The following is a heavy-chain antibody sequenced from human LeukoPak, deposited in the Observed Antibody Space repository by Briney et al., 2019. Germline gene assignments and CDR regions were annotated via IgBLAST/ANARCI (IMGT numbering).Heavy chain of an antibody. Sequence: GGSLRLSCAASGFTFSSYAMSWVRQAPGKGLEWVSAISGSGGSTYYADSVKGRFTISRDNSKNTLYLQMNSLRAEDTAVYYCAKAPPGYYDFWSGYYSYWGQGTLVTVSS. D-gene: IGHD3-3*01. CDR1: GFTFSSYA. CDR2: ISGSGGST. CDR3: AKAPPGYYDFWSGYYSY. V-gene: IGHV3-23*01. J-gene: IGHJ4*02.